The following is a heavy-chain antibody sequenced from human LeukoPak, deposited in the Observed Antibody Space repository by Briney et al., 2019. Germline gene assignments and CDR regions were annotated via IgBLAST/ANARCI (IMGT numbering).Heavy chain of an antibody. CDR2: INPDSGGT. CDR1: GYTFTGYY. Sequence: ASVKVSCRASGYTFTGYYMHWVRQAPGQGLEWMGWINPDSGGTNFAQKFQGRVTMTRDTSISTAYMELSRLRSDDTAVYYCGRDFRDSLDYWGQGTLVTVSS. J-gene: IGHJ4*02. CDR3: GRDFRDSLDY. V-gene: IGHV1-2*02.